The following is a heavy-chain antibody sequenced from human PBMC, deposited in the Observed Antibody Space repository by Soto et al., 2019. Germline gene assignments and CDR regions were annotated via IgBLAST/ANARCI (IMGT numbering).Heavy chain of an antibody. Sequence: GGSLRLSCAASGFIFSSYWMHWVRQVPGKGPVWVARINSDGRNTKYTDSVKGRFTISRDNAKNTLYLQMNSLRAEDTAVYYCARDFMARGRGSNWFDPWGQGTLVTVSS. J-gene: IGHJ5*02. V-gene: IGHV3-74*03. CDR3: ARDFMARGRGSNWFDP. CDR1: GFIFSSYW. D-gene: IGHD3-10*01. CDR2: INSDGRNT.